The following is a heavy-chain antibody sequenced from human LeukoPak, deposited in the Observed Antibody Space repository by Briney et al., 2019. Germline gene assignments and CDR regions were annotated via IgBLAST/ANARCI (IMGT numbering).Heavy chain of an antibody. J-gene: IGHJ4*02. V-gene: IGHV3-30*04. CDR3: ATDYGDYEPIDY. CDR1: GVPLSHYA. Sequence: PGRSLRLSCTASGVPLSHYAMHWVRQAPGRGLEWVAVISFDGTNKYYGDSVEGRFSVSRDNSKNTLYLQMNSLRPDDTAMYYCATDYGDYEPIDYWGQGLLVTVSS. CDR2: ISFDGTNK. D-gene: IGHD4-17*01.